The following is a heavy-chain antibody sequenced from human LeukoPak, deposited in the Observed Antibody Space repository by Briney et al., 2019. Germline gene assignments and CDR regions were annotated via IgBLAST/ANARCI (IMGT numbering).Heavy chain of an antibody. D-gene: IGHD1-7*01. CDR2: MNPNSGNT. CDR3: VRVYSFPDSSWNYSPLDC. CDR1: GYTFTSYD. Sequence: ASVKVSCKASGYTFTSYDINWVRQATGQGLEWMGWMNPNSGNTGYAQKFQGRVTMTRNTSISTAYMELSSLRSEGTAVYYCVRVYSFPDSSWNYSPLDCWRQGTLVTVSS. V-gene: IGHV1-8*01. J-gene: IGHJ4*02.